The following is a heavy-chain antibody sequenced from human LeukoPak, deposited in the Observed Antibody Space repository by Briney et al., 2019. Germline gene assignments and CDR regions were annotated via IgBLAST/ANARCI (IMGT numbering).Heavy chain of an antibody. CDR2: ISSSGSNI. Sequence: GGSLRLSCAASGFTFSDYYMSWIRQAPGKGLEWVSYISSSGSNIYYADSVKGRFTISRDNAKISLYLQMNSLRAEDTAVYYCARDSAVAGDFDYWGQGTLVTVSS. CDR3: ARDSAVAGDFDY. CDR1: GFTFSDYY. V-gene: IGHV3-11*04. J-gene: IGHJ4*02. D-gene: IGHD6-19*01.